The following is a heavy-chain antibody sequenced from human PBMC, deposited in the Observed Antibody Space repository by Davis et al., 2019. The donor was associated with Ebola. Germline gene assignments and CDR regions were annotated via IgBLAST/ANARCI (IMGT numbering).Heavy chain of an antibody. J-gene: IGHJ6*04. D-gene: IGHD1-7*01. V-gene: IGHV1-69*13. CDR2: IIPIFGTA. CDR3: ARDKLELRLGGGMDV. CDR1: GYTFTSYG. Sequence: SVKVSCKASGYTFTSYGISWVRQAPGQGLEWMGGIIPIFGTANYAQKFQGRVTITADESTSTAYMELSSLRSEDTAVYYCARDKLELRLGGGMDVWGKGTTVTVSS.